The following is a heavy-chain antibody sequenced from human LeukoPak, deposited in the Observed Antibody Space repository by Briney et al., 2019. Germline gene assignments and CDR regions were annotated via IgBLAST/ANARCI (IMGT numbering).Heavy chain of an antibody. CDR3: AAQNGYDWNGP. D-gene: IGHD1-20*01. CDR2: IYYSGST. Sequence: SETLSLTCTVSGGSISSISYYWAWIRQPPGKGLEWIGSIYYSGSTYYNPSLKSRVTISIDTSNNQFSLRLSSVTAADTAVYYCAAQNGYDWNGPWGQGTLVTVSS. CDR1: GGSISSISYY. V-gene: IGHV4-39*01. J-gene: IGHJ5*02.